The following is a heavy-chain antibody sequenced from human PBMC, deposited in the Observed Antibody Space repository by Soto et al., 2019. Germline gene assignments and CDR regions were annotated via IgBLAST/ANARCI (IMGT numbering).Heavy chain of an antibody. J-gene: IGHJ2*01. CDR1: GFTVSSNY. V-gene: IGHV3-53*01. CDR3: ARDSSSHWYFDP. D-gene: IGHD6-6*01. Sequence: PGGSLRLSCAASGFTVSSNYMSWVRQAPGKGLEWVSVIYTGVSTYYADSVKGRFTISRDNSKNTVSLQMNSLRAEDTAVYYCARDSSSHWYFDPWGRGTLVTVSS. CDR2: IYTGVST.